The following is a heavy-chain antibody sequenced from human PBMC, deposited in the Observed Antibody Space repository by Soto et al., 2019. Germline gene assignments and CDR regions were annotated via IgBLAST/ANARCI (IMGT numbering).Heavy chain of an antibody. Sequence: PXETLSLTFAVYVGSFSAYYWSWIRQPPGKGLEWIGEINHSGSTNYNPSLKSRVTISVDTSKNQFSLKLNSVTAADTAVYYCVRGAPATYDLLTGYYKRRGDAFDIWDQGTVVTVSS. CDR1: VGSFSAYY. D-gene: IGHD3-9*01. J-gene: IGHJ3*02. CDR2: INHSGST. V-gene: IGHV4-34*01. CDR3: VRGAPATYDLLTGYYKRRGDAFDI.